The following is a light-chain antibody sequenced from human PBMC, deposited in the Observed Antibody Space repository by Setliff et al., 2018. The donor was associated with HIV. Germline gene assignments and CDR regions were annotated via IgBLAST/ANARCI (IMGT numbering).Light chain of an antibody. J-gene: IGLJ1*01. CDR1: SSDVGGYSY. CDR2: EVR. Sequence: ALTQPASVSGSPGQSITISCTGTSSDVGGYSYVSWYQQHPGKAPKLIIYEVRNRPSGVSNRFSGSKSGNTASLTISGLQAEDEADYYCSSYAITNTLPFGTGTKGTVL. CDR3: SSYAITNTLP. V-gene: IGLV2-14*01.